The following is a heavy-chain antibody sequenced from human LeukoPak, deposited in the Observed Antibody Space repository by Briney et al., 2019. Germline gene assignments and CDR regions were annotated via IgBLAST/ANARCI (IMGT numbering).Heavy chain of an antibody. J-gene: IGHJ4*02. CDR2: INHSGST. CDR3: AREGPSADYGGGVKYFDY. CDR1: GGSISSSSYY. D-gene: IGHD4-23*01. Sequence: SETLSLTCTVSGGSISSSSYYWGWIRQPPGKGLEWIGEINHSGSTNYNPSLKSRVTISVDTSKNQFSLKLSSVTAADTAVYYCAREGPSADYGGGVKYFDYWGQGTLVTVSS. V-gene: IGHV4-39*07.